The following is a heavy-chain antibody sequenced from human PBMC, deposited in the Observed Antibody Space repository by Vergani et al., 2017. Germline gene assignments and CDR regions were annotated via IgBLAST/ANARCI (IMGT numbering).Heavy chain of an antibody. CDR2: MWYEGNNN. D-gene: IGHD5-24*01. CDR1: SFKLGDYG. CDR3: ARGTRDTPSSLDY. Sequence: QVQLVESAGGVVQPGRSLRLSCTPSSFKLGDYGMHWVRQAPGKGLEWVSMMWYEGNNNYYADSVKGRFTISKDISKNTLYLQMNSLRGDDTAVYYCARGTRDTPSSLDYWGQGTLVTVSS. J-gene: IGHJ4*02. V-gene: IGHV3-33*01.